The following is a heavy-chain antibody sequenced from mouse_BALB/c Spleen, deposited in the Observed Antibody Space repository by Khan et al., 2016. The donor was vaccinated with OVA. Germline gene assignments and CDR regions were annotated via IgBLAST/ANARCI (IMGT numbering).Heavy chain of an antibody. CDR2: ISSGSSTI. Sequence: EVELVESGGGLVQPGGSRKLSCAASGFTFSGFGMHWVRQAPEKGLEWVAYISSGSSTIYYADTVKGRFTISRDNPKNTLFRQMASLRSEDTAMYYCARTGYYYFDYWGQGTTLTVSP. J-gene: IGHJ2*01. CDR1: GFTFSGFG. V-gene: IGHV5-17*02. CDR3: ARTGYYYFDY. D-gene: IGHD2-3*01.